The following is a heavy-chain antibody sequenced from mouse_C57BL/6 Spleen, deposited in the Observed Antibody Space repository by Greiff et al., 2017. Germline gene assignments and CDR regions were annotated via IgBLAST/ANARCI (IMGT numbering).Heavy chain of an antibody. CDR3: ARGGTTVVATKDYAMDY. CDR1: GYTFTSYG. D-gene: IGHD1-1*01. CDR2: IYPRSGNT. J-gene: IGHJ4*01. V-gene: IGHV1-81*01. Sequence: QVQLQQSGAELARPGASVKLSCKASGYTFTSYGISWVKQRTGQGLEWIGEIYPRSGNTYYNEKFKGKATLTADKSSSTAYMELRSLTSEDSAVYFCARGGTTVVATKDYAMDYWGQGTSVTVSS.